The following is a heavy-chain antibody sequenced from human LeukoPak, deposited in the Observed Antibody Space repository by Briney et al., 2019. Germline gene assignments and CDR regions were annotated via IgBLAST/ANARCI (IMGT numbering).Heavy chain of an antibody. CDR3: AKDLYCGGDCYPNLGGYYYGMDV. D-gene: IGHD2-21*02. J-gene: IGHJ6*02. CDR2: ISYDGSNK. Sequence: GGSLRLSCAASGFAFSSYGMHWVRQAPGKGLEWVAVISYDGSNKYYADSVKGRFTISRDNSKNTLYLQMNSLRAEDTAVYYCAKDLYCGGDCYPNLGGYYYGMDVWGQGTTVTVSS. CDR1: GFAFSSYG. V-gene: IGHV3-30*18.